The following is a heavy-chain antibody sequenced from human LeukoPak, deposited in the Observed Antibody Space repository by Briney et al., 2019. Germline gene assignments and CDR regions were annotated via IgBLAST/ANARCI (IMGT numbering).Heavy chain of an antibody. CDR2: IYYSGST. J-gene: IGHJ4*02. CDR3: ARPGPATIVRGGPGGFDY. V-gene: IGHV4-39*01. Sequence: SETLSLTCTVSGGSISSSSYYWGWIRQPPGKGLEWIGSIYYSGSTYYNPSLKSRVTISVDTSKNQFSLKLSSVTAADTAVYYCARPGPATIVRGGPGGFDYWGQGTLVTVSS. CDR1: GGSISSSSYY. D-gene: IGHD3-10*01.